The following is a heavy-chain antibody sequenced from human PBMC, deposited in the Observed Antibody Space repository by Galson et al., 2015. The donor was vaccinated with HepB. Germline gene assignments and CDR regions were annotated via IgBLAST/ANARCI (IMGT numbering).Heavy chain of an antibody. V-gene: IGHV3-33*01. CDR2: IWYDGSNK. J-gene: IGHJ4*02. CDR1: GFTFSSYG. D-gene: IGHD1-7*01. CDR3: ARDPTGTTEFDY. Sequence: SLRLSCAASGFTFSSYGMHWVRQAPGKGLEWVAVIWYDGSNKYYADSVKGRFTISRDNSKNTLYLQMNSLRAEDTAVYYCARDPTGTTEFDYWGQGTLVTVSS.